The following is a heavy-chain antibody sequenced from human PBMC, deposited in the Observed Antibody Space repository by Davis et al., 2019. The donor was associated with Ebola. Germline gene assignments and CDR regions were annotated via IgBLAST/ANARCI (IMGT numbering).Heavy chain of an antibody. D-gene: IGHD3-3*01. CDR1: AFTFSSHA. CDR2: FSGSGAST. J-gene: IGHJ4*02. Sequence: PGGSLRLSCAASAFTFSSHAMSWVRQAPGKWLEWVSSFSGSGASTYYADSVTGRFTISRDNSKNTLYLQMNSLRADDTAVYYCAKPVVWSGYYTGYYFDYWGLGTLVTVSS. V-gene: IGHV3-23*01. CDR3: AKPVVWSGYYTGYYFDY.